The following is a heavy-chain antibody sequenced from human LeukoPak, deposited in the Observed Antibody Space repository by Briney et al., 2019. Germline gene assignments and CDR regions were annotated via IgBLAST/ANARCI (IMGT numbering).Heavy chain of an antibody. J-gene: IGHJ5*02. Sequence: PSETLSLTCTVSGGSISRDYWSWLRRAPGKGLEWIGHIYYSGTTKYNPSLKGRVNMSIDTSKNQFSLNLKSVTAADTALYYCAKITWIQLWLVTGPWGQGTLVTVSS. CDR3: AKITWIQLWLVTGP. D-gene: IGHD5-18*01. CDR1: GGSISRDY. V-gene: IGHV4-59*08. CDR2: IYYSGTT.